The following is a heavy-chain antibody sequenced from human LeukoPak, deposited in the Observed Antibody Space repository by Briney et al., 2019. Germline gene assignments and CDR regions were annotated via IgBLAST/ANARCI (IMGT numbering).Heavy chain of an antibody. CDR1: GGSISSSSYY. V-gene: IGHV4-39*01. J-gene: IGHJ4*02. CDR2: IFHSGSA. CDR3: ARRSSSWRFDY. D-gene: IGHD6-13*01. Sequence: SETLSLTCTVSGGSISSSSYYWGWIRQPPGKGLEWIWSIFHSGSAYYNPSLKSRVTISVDTSKNQLSLKLSSVTAADAAVYYCARRSSSWRFDYWGQGTLVTVSS.